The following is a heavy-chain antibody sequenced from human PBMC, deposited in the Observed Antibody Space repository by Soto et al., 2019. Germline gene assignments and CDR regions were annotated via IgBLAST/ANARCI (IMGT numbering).Heavy chain of an antibody. CDR2: IIPIFGTT. V-gene: IGHV1-69*12. CDR1: GGTFSNYA. D-gene: IGHD6-13*01. J-gene: IGHJ4*02. CDR3: ARVSSSWYKDYFDY. Sequence: QVQLVQSGAEVKKPGSSVKVSCKASGGTFSNYAISWVRQAPGQGLEWMGGIIPIFGTTNYAQRFQGRVTITADESPSTAYMALSSLRSEDTAVYYCARVSSSWYKDYFDYWGQGTLVTVSS.